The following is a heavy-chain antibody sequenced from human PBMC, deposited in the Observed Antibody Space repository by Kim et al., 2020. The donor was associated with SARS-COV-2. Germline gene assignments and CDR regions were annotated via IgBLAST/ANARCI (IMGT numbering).Heavy chain of an antibody. V-gene: IGHV3-21*01. CDR3: ARDSKQLTFDY. D-gene: IGHD6-6*01. CDR1: GFTFSSYS. CDR2: ISSSSSYI. Sequence: GGSLRLTCAASGFTFSSYSMNWVRQAPGKGLEWVSSISSSSSYIYYADSVKGRFTISRDNAKNSLYLQMNSLRAEDTAVYYCARDSKQLTFDYWGQGTLVTVSS. J-gene: IGHJ4*02.